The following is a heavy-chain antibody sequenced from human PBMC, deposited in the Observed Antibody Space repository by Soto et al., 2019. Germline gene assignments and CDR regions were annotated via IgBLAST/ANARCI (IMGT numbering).Heavy chain of an antibody. CDR2: NIPIFGTA. CDR3: ARAVLLRAHYYYYYDGMDV. V-gene: IGHV1-69*13. CDR1: GGPFSSYS. D-gene: IGHD2-15*01. J-gene: IGHJ6*02. Sequence: SVKVSSKASGGPFSSYSISWVRQAPGQGLEWMGGNIPIFGTANYAQKFQGRVTITADESTSTVYMELSSVRSEDTAVYYCARAVLLRAHYYYYYDGMDVWGQGTTVTVSS.